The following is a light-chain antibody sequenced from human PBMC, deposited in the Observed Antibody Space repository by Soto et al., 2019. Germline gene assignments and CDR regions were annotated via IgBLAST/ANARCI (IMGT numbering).Light chain of an antibody. CDR1: ESLLHSNGYNY. CDR3: MQNMQTPRT. CDR2: LAS. J-gene: IGKJ2*01. V-gene: IGKV2-28*01. Sequence: DIVMTQSPRFLPVTPGEPASISCRSSESLLHSNGYNYLDWYLQKPGQPPQLLINLASNRASGVPDRFSGSASGTDVTLKISRVEAEDVGVYYCMQNMQTPRTFGQGTKLEI.